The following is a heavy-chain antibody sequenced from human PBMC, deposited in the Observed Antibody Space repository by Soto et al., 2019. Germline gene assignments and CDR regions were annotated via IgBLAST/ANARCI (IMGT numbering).Heavy chain of an antibody. D-gene: IGHD3-3*01. J-gene: IGHJ6*02. Sequence: ASVKVSCKASGYTFTGYYMHWVRQAPGQGLEWMGWINPNSGGTNYAQKFQGWVTMTRDTSISTAYMELSRLRSDDTAVYYCARNYDFWSGFNFGPSPRVFGGYGMDVWGQGTTVTVSS. CDR1: GYTFTGYY. CDR2: INPNSGGT. CDR3: ARNYDFWSGFNFGPSPRVFGGYGMDV. V-gene: IGHV1-2*04.